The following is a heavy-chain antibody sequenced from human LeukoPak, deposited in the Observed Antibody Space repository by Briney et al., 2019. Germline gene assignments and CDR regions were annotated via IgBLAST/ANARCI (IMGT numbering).Heavy chain of an antibody. CDR3: AKQLNYGGNSGYFDY. CDR2: ISGSGGST. V-gene: IGHV3-23*01. CDR1: GFTFSSYA. Sequence: GGSLRLSCAASGFTFSSYAMSWVRQAPGKGLEWVSAISGSGGSTYYADSVKGRFTISRDNSKNTLYLQMNSLRAEDTAVYYCAKQLNYGGNSGYFDYWGQGTLVTVSS. D-gene: IGHD4-23*01. J-gene: IGHJ4*02.